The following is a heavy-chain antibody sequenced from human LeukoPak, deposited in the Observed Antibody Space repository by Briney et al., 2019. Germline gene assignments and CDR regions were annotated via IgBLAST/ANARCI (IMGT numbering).Heavy chain of an antibody. CDR2: INPNSGGT. J-gene: IGHJ4*02. CDR1: RYTFTGYY. Sequence: ASVKVSCKASRYTFTGYYMHWVRQAPGQGLEWMGWINPNSGGTNYAQKFQGRVTMTRDTSISTAYMELSRLRSDDTAVYYCARGGIAAAGQKNPSGYWGQGTLVTVSS. D-gene: IGHD6-13*01. V-gene: IGHV1-2*02. CDR3: ARGGIAAAGQKNPSGY.